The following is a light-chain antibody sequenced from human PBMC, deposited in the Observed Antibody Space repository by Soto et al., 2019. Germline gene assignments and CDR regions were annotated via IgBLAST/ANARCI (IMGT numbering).Light chain of an antibody. CDR2: EAS. CDR1: QYINSW. J-gene: IGKJ1*01. V-gene: IGKV1-5*03. CDR3: QQYNVYSWT. Sequence: DIQMTQSPSSLSASVGDRVTITCRASQYINSWLAWYQQKPGKAPKLLIYEASSLEKGVPARCGGSGSGTEFTLTISSLQPDDFATYYCQQYNVYSWTFGQGTKVDIK.